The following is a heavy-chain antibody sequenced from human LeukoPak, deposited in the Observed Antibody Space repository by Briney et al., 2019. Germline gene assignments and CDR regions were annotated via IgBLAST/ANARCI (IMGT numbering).Heavy chain of an antibody. CDR3: ARSSYGLNWLNP. Sequence: PSQTLSLTCNVSGGSISSGHYYWNWIRQHPGKGLEWIGYIFYSGRTDYNPSLKSRVAISLDTSKNQFSLNLNSVTAADTAVYFCARSSYGLNWLNPWGQGTLVTVSS. CDR1: GGSISSGHYY. J-gene: IGHJ5*02. D-gene: IGHD3-16*01. CDR2: IFYSGRT. V-gene: IGHV4-31*03.